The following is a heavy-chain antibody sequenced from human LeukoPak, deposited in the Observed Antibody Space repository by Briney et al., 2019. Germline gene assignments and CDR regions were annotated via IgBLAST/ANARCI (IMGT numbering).Heavy chain of an antibody. J-gene: IGHJ4*02. D-gene: IGHD3-16*01. V-gene: IGHV3-23*01. CDR3: TSRPPSETYYGVLDY. CDR1: GLTFSGHA. Sequence: PGGSLRLSCVASGLTFSGHAMTWVRQAPGKGLEWISGMTNSGGATFYAESVRGRFTISRDNSKNTLYLQMNNLGAEDTAVYYCTSRPPSETYYGVLDYWGQGTLVIVSS. CDR2: MTNSGGAT.